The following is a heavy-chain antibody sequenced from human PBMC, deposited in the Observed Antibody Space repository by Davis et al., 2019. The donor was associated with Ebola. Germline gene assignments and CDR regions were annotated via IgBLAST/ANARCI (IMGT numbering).Heavy chain of an antibody. Sequence: GESLKISCAASGFTFSSYAMHWVRQAPGKGLEWVAVISYDGSNKYYADSVKGRFTISRDNSKNTLYLQMNSLRAEDTAVYYCARDVEMAPRGGADYWGQGTLVTVSS. CDR3: ARDVEMAPRGGADY. D-gene: IGHD5-24*01. CDR2: ISYDGSNK. V-gene: IGHV3-30-3*01. J-gene: IGHJ4*02. CDR1: GFTFSSYA.